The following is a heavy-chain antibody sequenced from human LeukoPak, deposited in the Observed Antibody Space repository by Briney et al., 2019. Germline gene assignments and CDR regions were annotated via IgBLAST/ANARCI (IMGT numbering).Heavy chain of an antibody. J-gene: IGHJ4*02. Sequence: GGSLRLSCAASGFTFSSYWMSWVRQAPGKGLEWVANIKQDGSEKYYVDSVKGRFTISRDNAKNSLYLQMNSLRAEDTAVYYCGSIGSSWYEDYCGQGTLVTISS. CDR1: GFTFSSYW. D-gene: IGHD6-13*01. CDR3: GSIGSSWYEDY. V-gene: IGHV3-7*01. CDR2: IKQDGSEK.